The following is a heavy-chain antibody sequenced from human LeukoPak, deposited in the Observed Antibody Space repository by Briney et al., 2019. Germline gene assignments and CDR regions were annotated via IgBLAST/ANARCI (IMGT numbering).Heavy chain of an antibody. Sequence: ASVKVSCKASGYTFTSYGISWVRQAPGQGLEWMGWISAYNGNTNYAQKLQGRVTMTTDTSTSTAYMELRSLRSDDTAVYYCARDLAYFQIYGDYVAFDYWGQGTLVTVSS. CDR1: GYTFTSYG. J-gene: IGHJ4*02. V-gene: IGHV1-18*04. D-gene: IGHD4-17*01. CDR3: ARDLAYFQIYGDYVAFDY. CDR2: ISAYNGNT.